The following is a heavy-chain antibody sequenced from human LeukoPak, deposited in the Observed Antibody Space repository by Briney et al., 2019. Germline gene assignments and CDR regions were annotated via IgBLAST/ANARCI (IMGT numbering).Heavy chain of an antibody. CDR3: ARAPRGYSFDY. D-gene: IGHD5-18*01. Sequence: GGSLRLSCADSGFTLKNYSMNWVRQAPGKGLEWVASISRSSSYISYADSVKGRFTISRDNAKNSLYLHMNSLSAEDTALYYCARAPRGYSFDYWGQGTLVTVSS. CDR2: ISRSSSYI. V-gene: IGHV3-21*01. CDR1: GFTLKNYS. J-gene: IGHJ4*02.